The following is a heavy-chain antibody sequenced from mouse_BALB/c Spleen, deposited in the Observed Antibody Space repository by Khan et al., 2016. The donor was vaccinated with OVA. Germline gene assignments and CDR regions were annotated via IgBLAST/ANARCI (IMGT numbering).Heavy chain of an antibody. J-gene: IGHJ4*01. CDR2: ISYSGAT. CDR1: GYSITSNYA. D-gene: IGHD1-1*01. Sequence: EVQLQESGPGLVKPSQSLSLTCTVTGYSITSNYAWSWIRQFPGNKLEWMGYISYSGATNYNPSLKSRISVTRDTAENPFFLQLTSVTTEDTATYYCARQNYYGYALDYWGQGTSVTVSS. CDR3: ARQNYYGYALDY. V-gene: IGHV3-2*02.